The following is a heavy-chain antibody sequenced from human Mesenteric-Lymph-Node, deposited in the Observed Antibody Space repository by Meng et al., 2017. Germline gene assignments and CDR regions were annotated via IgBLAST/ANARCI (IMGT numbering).Heavy chain of an antibody. CDR1: RFTFSTYA. J-gene: IGHJ3*02. D-gene: IGHD3-16*02. CDR2: IYSGGST. Sequence: GESLKISCAASRFTFSTYAMHWVRQAPGKGLEWVSVIYSGGSTYYADSVKGRFTISRDNSKNTLYLQMNSLRAEDTAVYYCARAPMITFGGVIVQGSVSDAFDIWGQGKMVTVSS. CDR3: ARAPMITFGGVIVQGSVSDAFDI. V-gene: IGHV3-66*02.